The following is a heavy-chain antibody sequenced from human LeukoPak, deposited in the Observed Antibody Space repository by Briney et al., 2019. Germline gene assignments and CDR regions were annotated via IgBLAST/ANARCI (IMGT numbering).Heavy chain of an antibody. CDR3: TRDGSGFYYYYYMDV. V-gene: IGHV3-21*01. CDR2: ISTVSTYT. Sequence: PGGSLRLSCAASGFGFSTAWMVWVRQSPGKRLEWVASISTVSTYTFYAESLKGRISISRDNAKNSLILQMSSLRADDTAVYYCTRDGSGFYYYYYMDVWGKGTTVTVSS. J-gene: IGHJ6*03. CDR1: GFGFSTAW. D-gene: IGHD6-25*01.